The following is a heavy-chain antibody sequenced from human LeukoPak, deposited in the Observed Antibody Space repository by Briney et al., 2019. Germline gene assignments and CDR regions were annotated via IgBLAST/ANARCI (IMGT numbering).Heavy chain of an antibody. CDR2: IYTSGST. CDR1: GGSISSGSYY. D-gene: IGHD2-2*01. Sequence: SQTLSLTCTVSGGSISSGSYYWSWIRQPAGKGLEWIGRIYTSGSTNCNPSLKSRVTISVDTSKNQFSLKLSSVTAADTAVYYCARSPYCSSTSCYVKFDYWGQGTLVTVSS. CDR3: ARSPYCSSTSCYVKFDY. V-gene: IGHV4-61*02. J-gene: IGHJ4*02.